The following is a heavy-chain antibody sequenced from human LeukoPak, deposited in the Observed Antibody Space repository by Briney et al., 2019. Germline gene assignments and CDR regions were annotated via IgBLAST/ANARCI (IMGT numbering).Heavy chain of an antibody. CDR3: ARNVFRGSHWFDP. J-gene: IGHJ5*02. CDR1: GGSISSYY. CDR2: IYYSGST. V-gene: IGHV4-59*01. D-gene: IGHD3-10*01. Sequence: SETLSLTCTVSGGSISSYYWSWIRQPPGKGLEWIGYIYYSGSTNYNPSLKSRVTISVDTSKNQFSLKLSSVTAADTAVYYCARNVFRGSHWFDPWGQGTLVTVSS.